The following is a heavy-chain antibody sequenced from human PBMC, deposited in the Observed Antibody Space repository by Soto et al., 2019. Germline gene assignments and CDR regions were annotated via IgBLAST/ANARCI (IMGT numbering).Heavy chain of an antibody. CDR1: GGSISSCY. D-gene: IGHD6-13*01. V-gene: IGHV4-4*07. CDR3: ARGTSSWYYFDY. Sequence: SETLSLTCTVSGGSISSCYWSWIRQPAGKGLEWIGRIYTSGGTNYNPSLKSRVTVSIDTSKNQFSLNLRSVTAADTAMYYCARGTSSWYYFDYWGQGTLVTVSS. CDR2: IYTSGGT. J-gene: IGHJ4*02.